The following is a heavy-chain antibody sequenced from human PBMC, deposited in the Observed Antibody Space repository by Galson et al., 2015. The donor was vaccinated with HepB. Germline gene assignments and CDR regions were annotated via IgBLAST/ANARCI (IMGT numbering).Heavy chain of an antibody. Sequence: SLRLSCAASGFTFSSYSMNWVRQAPGKGLEWVSSISSSSSYIYYADSVKGRFTISRNNAKNSLYLQMNSLRAEDTAVYYCARDSSAGYDILTGYYNYYYYGMDVWGQGTTVTVSS. J-gene: IGHJ6*02. D-gene: IGHD3-9*01. CDR2: ISSSSSYI. CDR3: ARDSSAGYDILTGYYNYYYYGMDV. CDR1: GFTFSSYS. V-gene: IGHV3-21*01.